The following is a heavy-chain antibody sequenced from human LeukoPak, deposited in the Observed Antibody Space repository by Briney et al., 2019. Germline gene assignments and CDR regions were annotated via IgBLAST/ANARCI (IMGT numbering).Heavy chain of an antibody. J-gene: IGHJ4*02. V-gene: IGHV4-59*08. Sequence: PSETLSLTCTVSGGSISSYYWSWIRQPPGKGLEWIGYIYYSGSTNYNPSLKSRVTTSVDTSKNQFSLKLSSVTAADTAVYYCARTSNGKYYFDYWGQGTLVTVSS. CDR1: GGSISSYY. CDR2: IYYSGST. CDR3: ARTSNGKYYFDY. D-gene: IGHD1-14*01.